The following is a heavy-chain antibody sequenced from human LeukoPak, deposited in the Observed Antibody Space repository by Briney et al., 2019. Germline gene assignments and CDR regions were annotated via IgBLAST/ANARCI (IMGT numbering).Heavy chain of an antibody. D-gene: IGHD6-19*01. Sequence: ASVKVSCKASGYTFTSYDINWVRQATGQGLEWMGWMNPNSGNTGYAQKFQDRVTMTRNTSISTAYMELSSLRSEDTAVYYCARGDYSSGWYYFDYWGQGTLVTVSS. CDR1: GYTFTSYD. CDR3: ARGDYSSGWYYFDY. J-gene: IGHJ4*02. CDR2: MNPNSGNT. V-gene: IGHV1-8*01.